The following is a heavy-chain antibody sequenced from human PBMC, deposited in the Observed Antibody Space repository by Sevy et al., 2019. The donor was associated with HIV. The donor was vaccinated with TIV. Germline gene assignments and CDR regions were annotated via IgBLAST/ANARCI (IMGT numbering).Heavy chain of an antibody. Sequence: GESLKISCKGSGYSFTSYWISWVRQMPGKGLEWMGRIDPSDSYTNYSPSFQGHVTISADKSISTAYLQWSSLKASDTAMYYCARHQGGAYGGNSDHFDYWGQGTLVTVS. D-gene: IGHD4-17*01. J-gene: IGHJ4*02. CDR3: ARHQGGAYGGNSDHFDY. V-gene: IGHV5-10-1*01. CDR2: IDPSDSYT. CDR1: GYSFTSYW.